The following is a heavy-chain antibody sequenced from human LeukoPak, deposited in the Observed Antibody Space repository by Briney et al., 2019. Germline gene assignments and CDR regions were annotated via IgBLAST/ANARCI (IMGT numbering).Heavy chain of an antibody. CDR3: ARDLSDLLLWFGGSAFDI. Sequence: SETLSLTCTVSGYSISSGYYWGWIRQPPGKGLEWIGSIYHSGSTYYNPSLKSRVTISVDTSKNQFSLKLSSVTAADTAVYYCARDLSDLLLWFGGSAFDIWGQGTMVTVPS. D-gene: IGHD3-10*01. CDR2: IYHSGST. J-gene: IGHJ3*02. V-gene: IGHV4-38-2*02. CDR1: GYSISSGYY.